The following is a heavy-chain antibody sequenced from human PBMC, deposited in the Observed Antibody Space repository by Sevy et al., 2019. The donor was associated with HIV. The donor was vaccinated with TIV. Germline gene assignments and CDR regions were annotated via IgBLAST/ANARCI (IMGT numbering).Heavy chain of an antibody. V-gene: IGHV3-23*01. Sequence: GGSLRLSCAASGFTFSSYAMSWVRQAPGKGLEWVSAISGSGGSTYYADSVKGRFTISRDNSKNTLYLQMNSLRAEDTDVYYCAKKGAFRGAYYYYMDVWGKGTTVTVSS. CDR1: GFTFSSYA. J-gene: IGHJ6*03. CDR3: AKKGAFRGAYYYYMDV. D-gene: IGHD3-10*01. CDR2: ISGSGGST.